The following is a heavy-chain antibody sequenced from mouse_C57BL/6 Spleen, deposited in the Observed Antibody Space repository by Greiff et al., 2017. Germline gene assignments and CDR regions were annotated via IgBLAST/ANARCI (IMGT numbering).Heavy chain of an antibody. D-gene: IGHD2-3*01. CDR3: ARYYDGYFFDY. V-gene: IGHV1-64*01. CDR1: GYTFTSYW. Sequence: QVQLKQPGAELVKPGASVKLSCKASGYTFTSYWMHWVKQRPGQGLEWIGMIHPNSGSTNYNEKFKSKATLTVDKSSSTAYMQLSSLTSEDSAVYYCARYYDGYFFDYWGQGTTLTVSS. J-gene: IGHJ2*01. CDR2: IHPNSGST.